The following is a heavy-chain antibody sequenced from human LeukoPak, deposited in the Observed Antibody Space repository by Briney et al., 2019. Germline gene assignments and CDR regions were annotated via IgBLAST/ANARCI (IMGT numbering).Heavy chain of an antibody. CDR3: ARDGWFGDYNWFDP. D-gene: IGHD3-10*01. Sequence: PGRSLRLSCAASGFTFSSYSMNWVRQAPGKGLEWVSYISSASNTIYYADSVKGRFTISRDNAKNSLYLQMNSLRAEDTAMCYCARDGWFGDYNWFDPWGQGTLVTVSS. CDR1: GFTFSSYS. CDR2: ISSASNTI. V-gene: IGHV3-48*01. J-gene: IGHJ5*02.